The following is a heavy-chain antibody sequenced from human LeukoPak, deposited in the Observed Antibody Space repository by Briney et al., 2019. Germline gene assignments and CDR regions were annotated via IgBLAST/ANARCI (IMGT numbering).Heavy chain of an antibody. J-gene: IGHJ4*02. D-gene: IGHD3-22*01. Sequence: GASVKVSCKASGYTFTSYGISWVRQAPGQGLEWMGWISAYNGNTNYAQKLQGRVTMTTDTSTSTAYMELRSLRSDDTAVYYCARALYYYDSSGYLGIWGQGTLVTVSS. V-gene: IGHV1-18*01. CDR3: ARALYYYDSSGYLGI. CDR1: GYTFTSYG. CDR2: ISAYNGNT.